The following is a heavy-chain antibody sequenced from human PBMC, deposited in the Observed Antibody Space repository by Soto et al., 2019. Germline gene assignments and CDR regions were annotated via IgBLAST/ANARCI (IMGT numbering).Heavy chain of an antibody. Sequence: PSETLSLTCTVSGGSVSSGSYYWSWIRQPPGKGLEWIGYIYHSGSTNYNPSLKSRVTISVDTSKNQFSLKLSSVTAADTAVYYCRGYSYGPFDYWGQGTLVTVS. CDR2: IYHSGST. V-gene: IGHV4-61*01. D-gene: IGHD5-18*01. CDR1: GGSVSSGSYY. J-gene: IGHJ4*02. CDR3: RGYSYGPFDY.